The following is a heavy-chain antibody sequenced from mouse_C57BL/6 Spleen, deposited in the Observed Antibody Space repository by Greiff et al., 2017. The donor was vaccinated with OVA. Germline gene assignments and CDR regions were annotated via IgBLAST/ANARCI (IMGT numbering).Heavy chain of an antibody. CDR2: IDPETGGT. V-gene: IGHV1-15*01. CDR1: GYTFTDYE. D-gene: IGHD1-1*01. J-gene: IGHJ1*03. CDR3: TPYYGSSYWYFDV. Sequence: QVQLQPSGAELVRPGASVTLSCKASGYTFTDYEMHWVKQTPVHGLEWIGAIDPETGGTAYNQKFKGKAILTADKSSSTAYMELRSLTSEDSAVYYCTPYYGSSYWYFDVWGTGTTVTVSS.